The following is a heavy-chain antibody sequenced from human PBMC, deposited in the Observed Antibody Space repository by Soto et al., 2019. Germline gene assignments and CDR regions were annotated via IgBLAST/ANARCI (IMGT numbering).Heavy chain of an antibody. CDR1: GLSISSSGYY. CDR3: ARWPQLEPRFDY. V-gene: IGHV4-31*03. Sequence: SETLSLTCTLSGLSISSSGYYWICFRQHPGKGLEWIGYIYYSGSTYYNPSLKSRVTISVDTSKNQFSLKLSSVTAADTAVYYCARWPQLEPRFDYWGQGTLVTVS. CDR2: IYYSGST. D-gene: IGHD1-1*01. J-gene: IGHJ4*02.